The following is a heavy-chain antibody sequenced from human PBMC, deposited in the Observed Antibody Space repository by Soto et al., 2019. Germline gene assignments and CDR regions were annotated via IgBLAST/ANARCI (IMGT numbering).Heavy chain of an antibody. CDR1: GLTFSNFA. D-gene: IGHD3-16*01. CDR3: AKDLLGGGGGHTSASDI. Sequence: EVQLLESGGGLVQPGGSLRLSCAASGLTFSNFAMNWVRQAPGKGLEWVSAISGSGGSAYYADSVKGRFTISRDNSKNTLYLQMNSLRAEDTAVYYCAKDLLGGGGGHTSASDIWGQGTMVSVSS. CDR2: ISGSGGSA. V-gene: IGHV3-23*01. J-gene: IGHJ3*02.